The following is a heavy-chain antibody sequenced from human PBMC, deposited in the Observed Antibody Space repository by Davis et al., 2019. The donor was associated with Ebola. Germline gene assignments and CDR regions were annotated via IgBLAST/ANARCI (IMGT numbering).Heavy chain of an antibody. V-gene: IGHV2-70*01. J-gene: IGHJ6*02. CDR1: GFSLSTSGMC. CDR3: ARFRTIVGATEYYYYYGMDV. Sequence: SGPTLVKPTQTLTLTCTFSGFSLSTSGMCVSWIRPPPGKALEWLALIDWDDDKYYSTSLKTRLTISKDTSKNQVVLTMTNMDPVDTATYYCARFRTIVGATEYYYYYGMDVWGQGTTVTVSS. CDR2: IDWDDDK. D-gene: IGHD1-26*01.